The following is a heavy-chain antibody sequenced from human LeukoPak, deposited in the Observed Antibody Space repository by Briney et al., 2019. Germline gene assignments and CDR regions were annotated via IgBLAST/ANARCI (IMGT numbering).Heavy chain of an antibody. CDR1: GFTFSSYS. CDR2: ISGGSNYI. D-gene: IGHD3-22*01. J-gene: IGHJ4*02. CDR3: ATEVEFYSNGFYGDY. Sequence: GGSLRLSCAASGFTFSSYSMNWVRQAPGEGLGWVSSISGGSNYIYYADSVKGRFTISRHNAKNSLYLQMNSLRVEDTAVYYCATEVEFYSNGFYGDYWGPGTLVTVSS. V-gene: IGHV3-21*01.